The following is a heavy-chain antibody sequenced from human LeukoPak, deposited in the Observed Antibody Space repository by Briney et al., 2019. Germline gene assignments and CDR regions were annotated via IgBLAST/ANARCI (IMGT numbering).Heavy chain of an antibody. CDR1: GFTFSTNA. CDR2: ISRGDNT. J-gene: IGHJ4*02. D-gene: IGHD3-10*02. V-gene: IGHV3-66*01. CDR3: VKEAPGTMLYD. Sequence: PGRSLRLSCAASGFTFSTNAIDWVRQAPGEGLEWVSVISRGDNTYYADSVKGRFTISRDSSTNTVYLQMASLRAEDTAMYYCVKEAPGTMLYDWGRGTLVTVSS.